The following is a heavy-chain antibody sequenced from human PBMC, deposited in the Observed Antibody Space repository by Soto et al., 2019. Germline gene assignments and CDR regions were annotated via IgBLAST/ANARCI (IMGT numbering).Heavy chain of an antibody. J-gene: IGHJ5*02. D-gene: IGHD3-16*01. CDR3: VRIRYQLPSSVLWLDP. V-gene: IGHV4-34*01. Sequence: SETLSLTCAVYGGFLSESYWTWIRQPPGKGLEWIGEINHVGGTNYNPSLKSRVTMSVDTSQNQFSLRLISVTAADTAMYFCVRIRYQLPSSVLWLDPWGQGTPVTVYS. CDR2: INHVGGT. CDR1: GGFLSESY.